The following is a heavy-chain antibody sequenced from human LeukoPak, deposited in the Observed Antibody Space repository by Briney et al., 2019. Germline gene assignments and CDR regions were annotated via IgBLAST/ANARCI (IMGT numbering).Heavy chain of an antibody. Sequence: TSVKVSCKASGYTFTSYGISWVRQAPGQGLEWMGWISAYNGNTNYAQKLQGRVTMTTDTSTSTAYMELRSLRSDDTAVYYCAREIPPTDAFDIWGQGTMVTVSS. V-gene: IGHV1-18*01. J-gene: IGHJ3*02. CDR3: AREIPPTDAFDI. CDR1: GYTFTSYG. CDR2: ISAYNGNT.